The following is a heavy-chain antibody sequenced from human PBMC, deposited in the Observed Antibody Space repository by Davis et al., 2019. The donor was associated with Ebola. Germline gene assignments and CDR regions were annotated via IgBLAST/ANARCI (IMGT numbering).Heavy chain of an antibody. J-gene: IGHJ5*02. CDR2: IYYSGST. Sequence: MPSETLSLTCTVSGASLRGGSYYWSWIRQPPGKGLEWIGYIYYSGSTNYNPSLKSRVTISVDTSKNQFSLKLSSVTAADTAVYYCARLGVSAASPFDPWGQGTLVTVSS. D-gene: IGHD6-25*01. V-gene: IGHV4-61*01. CDR1: GASLRGGSYY. CDR3: ARLGVSAASPFDP.